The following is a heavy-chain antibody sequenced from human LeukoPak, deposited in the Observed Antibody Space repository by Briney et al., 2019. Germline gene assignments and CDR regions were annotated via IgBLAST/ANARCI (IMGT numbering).Heavy chain of an antibody. CDR2: INHSGST. D-gene: IGHD2-15*01. J-gene: IGHJ5*02. CDR3: ARLVVVAATRRFDP. Sequence: GEINHSGSTNYNPSLKSRVTISVDTSKNQFSLKLSSVTAADTAVYYCARLVVVAATRRFDPWGQGTLVTVSS. V-gene: IGHV4-34*01.